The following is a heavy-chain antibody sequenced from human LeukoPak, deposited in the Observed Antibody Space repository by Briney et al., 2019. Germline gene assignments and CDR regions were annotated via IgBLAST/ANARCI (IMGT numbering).Heavy chain of an antibody. CDR2: IYYSGST. CDR1: GVSISSYY. D-gene: IGHD4-23*01. V-gene: IGHV4-59*01. Sequence: SETLSLTCTVSGVSISSYYWSWIRQPPGKGLEWIGYIYYSGSTNYNPSLKSRVTISVDTSKNQFSLKLSSVTAADTAVYYCARVSNGGDAFDIWGQGTMVTVSS. J-gene: IGHJ3*02. CDR3: ARVSNGGDAFDI.